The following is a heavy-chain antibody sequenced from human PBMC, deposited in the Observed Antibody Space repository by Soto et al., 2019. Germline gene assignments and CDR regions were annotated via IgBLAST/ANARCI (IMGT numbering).Heavy chain of an antibody. CDR2: ISYDGRDK. Sequence: QVQLVESGGGVVQPGRSLRLSCAASGFTFSSYAMHWVRQAPGTGLEWVAGISYDGRDKYYPDSVKGRFTISRDNSKNPLYLQMNSLRAEDTAVYYCSRSAGGSYPQYDYWGQGTLVTVSS. CDR3: SRSAGGSYPQYDY. V-gene: IGHV3-30*04. J-gene: IGHJ4*02. CDR1: GFTFSSYA. D-gene: IGHD1-26*01.